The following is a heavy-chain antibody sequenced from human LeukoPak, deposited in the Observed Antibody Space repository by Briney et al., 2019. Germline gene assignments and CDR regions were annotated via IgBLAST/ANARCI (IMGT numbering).Heavy chain of an antibody. D-gene: IGHD6-19*01. CDR3: ARVSDISVAAYFDY. Sequence: GGSLRLSCAASRFTFSSYGMHWVRQAPSKGLEWVAIIRYDGSNNHYADSVKGRFTISRDNAKNSLYLQMNSLRAEDTALYYCARVSDISVAAYFDYWGQGTLVTVSS. V-gene: IGHV3-30*02. CDR2: IRYDGSNN. J-gene: IGHJ4*02. CDR1: RFTFSSYG.